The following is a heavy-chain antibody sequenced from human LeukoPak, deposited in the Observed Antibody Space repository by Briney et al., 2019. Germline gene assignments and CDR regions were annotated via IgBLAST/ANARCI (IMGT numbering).Heavy chain of an antibody. CDR1: GFTLSSYW. D-gene: IGHD1-1*01. V-gene: IGHV3-74*01. CDR2: INTDGSIK. CDR3: ARGYDWFDP. Sequence: GGSLRLSCAASGFTLSSYWMHWVRQAPGKGLVWVSRINTDGSIKSYADSVKGRFTISRDNAKNTLYLQMNSLRVEDTAVYYCARGYDWFDPWGQGTLVTVSS. J-gene: IGHJ5*02.